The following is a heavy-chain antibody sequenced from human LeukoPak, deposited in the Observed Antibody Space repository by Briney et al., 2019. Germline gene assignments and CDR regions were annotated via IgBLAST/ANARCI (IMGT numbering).Heavy chain of an antibody. CDR1: GFTFSSCA. CDR3: AKGGLNGNWFDP. D-gene: IGHD3/OR15-3a*01. V-gene: IGHV3-23*01. Sequence: GGSLRLSCAASGFTFSSCAMSWVRQAPGKGLEWVSAISGSGGSTYYADSVKGRFTISRDNSKNTLYLQMNSLRAEDTAVYYCAKGGLNGNWFDPWGQGTLVTVSS. CDR2: ISGSGGST. J-gene: IGHJ5*02.